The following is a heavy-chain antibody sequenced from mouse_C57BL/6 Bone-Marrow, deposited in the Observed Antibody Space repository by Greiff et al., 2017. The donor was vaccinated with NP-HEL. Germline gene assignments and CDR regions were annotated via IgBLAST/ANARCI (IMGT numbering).Heavy chain of an antibody. J-gene: IGHJ4*01. D-gene: IGHD1-1*01. Sequence: QVQLQQPGAELVKPGASVNMSCKASGYTFTSYWITWVKQRPGQGLEWIGDIYPGSGSTNYNEKFKSKATLTVDTSSSTAYMQLSSLTSEDSAVYYCASYYGSRETYAMDYWGQGTSVTVSS. CDR1: GYTFTSYW. V-gene: IGHV1-55*01. CDR3: ASYYGSRETYAMDY. CDR2: IYPGSGST.